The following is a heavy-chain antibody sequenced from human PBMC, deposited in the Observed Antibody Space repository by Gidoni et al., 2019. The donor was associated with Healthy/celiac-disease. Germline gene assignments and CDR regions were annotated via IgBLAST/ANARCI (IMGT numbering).Heavy chain of an antibody. CDR1: GGSISSSSYY. CDR3: ARPAYCTNGVCQPV. CDR2: IYYSGST. J-gene: IGHJ4*02. Sequence: QLQLQESGPGLVKPSETLCLTCTDSGGSISSSSYYWGWLRQPPGKWLEWIWSIYYSGSTYYNPSLKIRVTISVDTSKNQFSLKLSSVTAADTAVYYCARPAYCTNGVCQPVWGQGTLVTVSS. V-gene: IGHV4-39*01. D-gene: IGHD2-8*01.